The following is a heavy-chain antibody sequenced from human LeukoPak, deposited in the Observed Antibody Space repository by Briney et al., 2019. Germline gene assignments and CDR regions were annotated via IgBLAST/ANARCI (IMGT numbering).Heavy chain of an antibody. V-gene: IGHV4-59*01. J-gene: IGHJ5*02. CDR3: ARKMSGGESLDP. CDR1: GGSISRYY. Sequence: SETLSLTCTVSGGSISRYYWSWIRQPPEKGVEWVGYINYSGSANYNPSLASRVTISVDTSKNQFSLRLSSVTAADIAVYYCARKMSGGESLDPWGRGTLVTVSS. D-gene: IGHD3-10*01. CDR2: INYSGSA.